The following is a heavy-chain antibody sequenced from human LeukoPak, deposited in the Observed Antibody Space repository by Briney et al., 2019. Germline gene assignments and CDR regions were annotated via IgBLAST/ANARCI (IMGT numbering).Heavy chain of an antibody. Sequence: GGSLRLSCVASGFTFDSYAMSWVRQVPGKGLEWVSFLTASGGSTDYADSAKGRFTISRDNSKSTLYLQMNSLRAEDTAVYYCARQAPSLGWYWGQGALVTVSS. D-gene: IGHD1-26*01. CDR3: ARQAPSLGWY. CDR2: LTASGGST. V-gene: IGHV3-23*01. CDR1: GFTFDSYA. J-gene: IGHJ4*02.